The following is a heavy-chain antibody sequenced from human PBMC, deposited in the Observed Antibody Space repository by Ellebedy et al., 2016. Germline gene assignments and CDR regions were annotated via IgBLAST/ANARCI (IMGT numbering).Heavy chain of an antibody. CDR1: GFTFSSYA. Sequence: GGSLRLXCAASGFTFSSYAMSWVRQAPGKGLEWVSAISGSGGSTYYADSVKGRFTISRDNSKNTLYLQMNSLRAEDTAVYYCAKDLAGWLSQQPFDYWGQGTLVTVSS. CDR3: AKDLAGWLSQQPFDY. V-gene: IGHV3-23*01. CDR2: ISGSGGST. J-gene: IGHJ4*02. D-gene: IGHD3-22*01.